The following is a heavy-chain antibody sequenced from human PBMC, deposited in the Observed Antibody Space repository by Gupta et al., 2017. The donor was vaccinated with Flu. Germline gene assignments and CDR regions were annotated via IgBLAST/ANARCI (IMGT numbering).Heavy chain of an antibody. CDR3: ARKGGGHCSGGTCYSFDY. D-gene: IGHD2-15*01. J-gene: IGHJ4*02. Sequence: QVQLVQSGAEVKQPGSSVTVSCQASGVTFSDYAINWVRRAPGQGLEWMGGIIPVFGPTKYAQKFQGRVTITADESTNTAYLELSSLRSEDTAVYYCARKGGGHCSGGTCYSFDYWGQGTLVTVSS. V-gene: IGHV1-69*01. CDR1: GVTFSDYA. CDR2: IIPVFGPT.